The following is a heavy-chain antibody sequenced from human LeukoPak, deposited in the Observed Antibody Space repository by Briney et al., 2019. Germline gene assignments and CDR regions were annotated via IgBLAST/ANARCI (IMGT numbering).Heavy chain of an antibody. CDR3: ANKVYCSTTSCYPAGY. J-gene: IGHJ4*02. CDR1: GESISSTNW. Sequence: SGTLSLTCAVSGESISSTNWWSWVRQPPGEGLEWIGEIYHSGTTNYNPSLESRVTISLDTSNNQFSLDLNSVTAADTAVYYCANKVYCSTTSCYPAGYWGQGTLVTVSS. CDR2: IYHSGTT. V-gene: IGHV4-4*02. D-gene: IGHD2-2*01.